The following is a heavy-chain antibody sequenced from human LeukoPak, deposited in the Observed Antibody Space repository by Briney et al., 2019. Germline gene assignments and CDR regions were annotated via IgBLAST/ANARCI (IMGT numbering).Heavy chain of an antibody. CDR2: ISSSSSYI. V-gene: IGHV3-21*01. CDR1: GFTFSNFW. J-gene: IGHJ4*02. CDR3: ARDQNPVPFDY. Sequence: GGSLRLSCTASGFTFSNFWMAWVRQAPGKGLEWVSSISSSSSYIYYADSVKGRFTISRDNAKNSLYLQMNSLRAEDTAVYYCARDQNPVPFDYWGQGTLVTVSS. D-gene: IGHD4-17*01.